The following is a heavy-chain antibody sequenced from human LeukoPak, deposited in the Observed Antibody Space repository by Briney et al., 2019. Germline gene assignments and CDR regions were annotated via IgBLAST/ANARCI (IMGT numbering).Heavy chain of an antibody. J-gene: IGHJ6*03. D-gene: IGHD5-18*01. CDR2: IIPIFGTA. V-gene: IGHV1-69*05. CDR3: ARGSVQLWLRYYYYMDV. Sequence: GASVKVSCKASGGTFSSYAISWARQAPGQGLEWMGGIIPIFGTANYAQKFQGRVTITTGESTSTAYMELSSLRSEDTAVYYCARGSVQLWLRYYYYMDVWGKGTTVTVSS. CDR1: GGTFSSYA.